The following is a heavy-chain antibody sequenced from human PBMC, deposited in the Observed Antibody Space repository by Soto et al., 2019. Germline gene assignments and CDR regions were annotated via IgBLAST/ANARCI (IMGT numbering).Heavy chain of an antibody. CDR2: ISYAGSNK. J-gene: IGHJ4*02. CDR3: ARTPETGGYYHYFDY. Sequence: QVQLVESGGGVVQPGRSLRLSCAASGFTFSSYAMHWVRQAPGKGLEWVAVISYAGSNKYYADSVKGRFTISRDNSENTLFLQMNSLGVEDTAVYYCARTPETGGYYHYFDYWGRGTLVTVSS. V-gene: IGHV3-30-3*01. CDR1: GFTFSSYA. D-gene: IGHD3-22*01.